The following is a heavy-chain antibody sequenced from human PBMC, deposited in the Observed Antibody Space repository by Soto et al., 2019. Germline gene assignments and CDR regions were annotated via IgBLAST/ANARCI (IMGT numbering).Heavy chain of an antibody. J-gene: IGHJ6*02. CDR3: ARGSNHPMGRHRPPVGYYYGMDV. CDR1: GGSISSGDYY. D-gene: IGHD3-10*01. Sequence: QVQLQESGPGLVKPSQTLSLTCTVSGGSISSGDYYWSWIRQPPGKGLEWIGYIYYSGRTYYNPSLKSRVTISVDTSKNQFSLKLSSVTAADTAVYYCARGSNHPMGRHRPPVGYYYGMDVWGQGTTVTVSS. V-gene: IGHV4-30-4*01. CDR2: IYYSGRT.